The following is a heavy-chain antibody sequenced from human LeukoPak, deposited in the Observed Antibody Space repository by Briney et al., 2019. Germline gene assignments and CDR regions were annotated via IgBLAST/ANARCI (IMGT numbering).Heavy chain of an antibody. Sequence: SQTLSLTCTVSGGSLSSGSYYWSWIRQPAGKGLEWIGRIYTSGSTNYNPSLKSRVTISVDTSKNQSSLKLSSVTAADTAVYYCASGDTAMGVYWGQGTLVTVSS. CDR3: ASGDTAMGVY. CDR2: IYTSGST. CDR1: GGSLSSGSYY. J-gene: IGHJ4*02. V-gene: IGHV4-61*02. D-gene: IGHD5-18*01.